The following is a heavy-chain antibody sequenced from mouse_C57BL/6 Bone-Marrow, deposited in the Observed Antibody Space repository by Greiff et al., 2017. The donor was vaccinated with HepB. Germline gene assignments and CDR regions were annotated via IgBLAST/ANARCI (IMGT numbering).Heavy chain of an antibody. V-gene: IGHV1-19*01. J-gene: IGHJ2*01. D-gene: IGHD1-1*01. Sequence: VQLQQSGPVLVKPGASVKMSCKASGYTFPDYYMNWVKQSPGKSLEWIGVINPYNGGTSYNQKFKGKATLTVDKSSSTAYMELNSLTSQDSAVYYCARSGFITTVVAPNCWGHAATLPGSS. CDR1: GYTFPDYY. CDR3: ARSGFITTVVAPNC. CDR2: INPYNGGT.